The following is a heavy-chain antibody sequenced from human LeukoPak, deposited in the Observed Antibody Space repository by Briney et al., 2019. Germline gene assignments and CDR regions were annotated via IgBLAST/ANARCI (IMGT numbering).Heavy chain of an antibody. D-gene: IGHD1-26*01. J-gene: IGHJ4*02. CDR2: IDSSSSYI. Sequence: GGSLRLSCAASGSTFSSYSMNWVRQAPGKGLEWVSSIDSSSSYIYYADSLKGRFTISRDNAKNSLYLQMNGLRAEDTAVYYCARGTGLSGSYYAFDYWGQGTLVTVSS. CDR1: GSTFSSYS. V-gene: IGHV3-21*01. CDR3: ARGTGLSGSYYAFDY.